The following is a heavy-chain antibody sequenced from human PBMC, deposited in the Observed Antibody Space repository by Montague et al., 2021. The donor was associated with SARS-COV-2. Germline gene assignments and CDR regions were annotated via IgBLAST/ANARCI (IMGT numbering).Heavy chain of an antibody. D-gene: IGHD3-10*01. V-gene: IGHV4-59*08. CDR2: IYYSGST. J-gene: IGHJ6*02. Sequence: SETLSLTCTVSGRSISSYYWSWIRQPPGKGLEWIGYIYYSGSTNYNPSLKSRVTISVDTSKNQFSLKLSSVTAAATAAYYYARRLLGFGGASMDVWGQGTTVTVSS. CDR1: GRSISSYY. CDR3: ARRLLGFGGASMDV.